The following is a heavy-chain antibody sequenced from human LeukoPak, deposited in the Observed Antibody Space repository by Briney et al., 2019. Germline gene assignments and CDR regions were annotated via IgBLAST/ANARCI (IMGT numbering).Heavy chain of an antibody. CDR3: ATIDGHYDSSGY. CDR1: GYTLTELS. J-gene: IGHJ4*02. Sequence: AASVKVSCKVSGYTLTELSMHWVRQAPGKGLVWMGGFDPEDGETIYAQKFQGRVTMTEDTSTDTAYMELSSLRSEDTAVYYRATIDGHYDSSGYWGQGTLVIVSS. V-gene: IGHV1-24*01. CDR2: FDPEDGET. D-gene: IGHD3-22*01.